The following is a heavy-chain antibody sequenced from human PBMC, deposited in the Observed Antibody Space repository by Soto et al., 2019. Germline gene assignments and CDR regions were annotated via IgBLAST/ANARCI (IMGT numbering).Heavy chain of an antibody. D-gene: IGHD2-2*03. V-gene: IGHV3-64*01. Sequence: WGSLRLSCAASGFTFSSYAMHWVRQAPGKGLEYVSAISSNGGSTYYANSVKGRFTISRDNSKNTLYLQMGSLRAEDMAVYYCARDYGLSWGQGTLVTVSS. CDR1: GFTFSSYA. J-gene: IGHJ4*02. CDR2: ISSNGGST. CDR3: ARDYGLS.